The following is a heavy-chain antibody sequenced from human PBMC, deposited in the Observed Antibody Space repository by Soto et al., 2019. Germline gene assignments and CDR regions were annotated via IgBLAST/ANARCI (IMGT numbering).Heavy chain of an antibody. CDR1: GGSISSYY. J-gene: IGHJ4*02. D-gene: IGHD6-19*01. V-gene: IGHV4-59*01. CDR3: ARDRTGGIRGYSSGWYYFDY. CDR2: IYYSGST. Sequence: PSETLSLTCPVSGGSISSYYWSWFQQPPGKGLEWIGYIYYSGSTNYNPSLKSRVTISVDTSKNQFSLKLSSVTAADTAVYYCARDRTGGIRGYSSGWYYFDYWGQGTLVTVSS.